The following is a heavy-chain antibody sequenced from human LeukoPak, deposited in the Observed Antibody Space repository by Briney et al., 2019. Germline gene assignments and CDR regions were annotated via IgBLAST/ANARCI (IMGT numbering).Heavy chain of an antibody. Sequence: PGGSLRLSCAASGFTFSNYGMNWVRQAPGKGLEWVSYISSGSRTINYADSVKGRFIVSRDKAKNSLYLQMNSLRAEDTAVYYCARGGSSRPDYWGQGTLVTVSS. CDR3: ARGGSSRPDY. J-gene: IGHJ4*02. CDR1: GFTFSNYG. V-gene: IGHV3-48*01. CDR2: ISSGSRTI.